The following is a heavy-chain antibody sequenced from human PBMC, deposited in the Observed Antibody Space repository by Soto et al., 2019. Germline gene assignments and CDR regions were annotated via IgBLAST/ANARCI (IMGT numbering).Heavy chain of an antibody. CDR3: ARLPNKSPQN. Sequence: EVQLVESGGGLVQPGGSLRLSCVASGFTFSSYWMHWVRQAPGKGLVWVSSISNDGSSTSYADPVKGRFTISRDNAKNTLDLQMNSLTAEDTAVYYCARLPNKSPQNWGQGTLVIVSP. CDR1: GFTFSSYW. J-gene: IGHJ1*01. V-gene: IGHV3-74*02. CDR2: ISNDGSST.